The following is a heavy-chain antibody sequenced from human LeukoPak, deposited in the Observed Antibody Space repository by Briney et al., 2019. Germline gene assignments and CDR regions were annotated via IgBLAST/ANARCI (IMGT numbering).Heavy chain of an antibody. J-gene: IGHJ4*02. V-gene: IGHV3-11*06. CDR1: GFTFSDYY. CDR2: ISSSSSYI. Sequence: GGSLRLSCAASGFTFSDYYMSWIRQAPGKGLEWVSSISSSSSYIYYADSVKGRFTISRDNAKNSLYLQMNSLRAEDTAVYYCARDHDFWSGYYSNYFDYWGQGTLVTVSS. CDR3: ARDHDFWSGYYSNYFDY. D-gene: IGHD3-3*01.